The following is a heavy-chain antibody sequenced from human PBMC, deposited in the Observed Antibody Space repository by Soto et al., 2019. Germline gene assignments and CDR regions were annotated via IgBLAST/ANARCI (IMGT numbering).Heavy chain of an antibody. CDR2: IYHSGST. Sequence: QVQLQESGPGLVKPSGTLSLTCAVSGGSISSSNWWSLVRQPPGKGLEWIGEIYHSGSTNYNPSPTSRVTISVDKSKNQFSLKLSSVAASVTAVYYCAGVEAMVRGVTFTCFDYWGQGTLVTVSS. J-gene: IGHJ4*02. CDR1: GGSISSSNW. D-gene: IGHD3-10*01. CDR3: AGVEAMVRGVTFTCFDY. V-gene: IGHV4-4*02.